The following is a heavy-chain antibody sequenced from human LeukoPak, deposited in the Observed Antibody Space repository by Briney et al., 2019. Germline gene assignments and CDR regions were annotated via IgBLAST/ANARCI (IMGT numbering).Heavy chain of an antibody. D-gene: IGHD6-19*01. CDR2: IIPIFGTA. J-gene: IGHJ5*02. Sequence: SVKVSCKASGGTFSSYAISWVRQAPGQGLEWMGGIIPIFGTANYAQKFQGRVTITTDESTSTAYMELSSLRSEDTAVYYCARLYSSGWYGTNWFDPWGQGTLVTVSP. CDR3: ARLYSSGWYGTNWFDP. CDR1: GGTFSSYA. V-gene: IGHV1-69*05.